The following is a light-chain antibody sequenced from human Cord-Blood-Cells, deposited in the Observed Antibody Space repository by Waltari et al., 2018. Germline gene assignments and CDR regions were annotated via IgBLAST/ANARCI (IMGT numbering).Light chain of an antibody. Sequence: EIVLTQSPATLSVSPEERATLSCRASQSVSSNLARYEQKPGQAPSLLIYGASTRAMGIPAMFSGSGSVTEFTLTISSLQSEDFAVYYCQQYNNWPLTFGGGTKVEIK. J-gene: IGKJ4*01. V-gene: IGKV3-15*01. CDR3: QQYNNWPLT. CDR2: GAS. CDR1: QSVSSN.